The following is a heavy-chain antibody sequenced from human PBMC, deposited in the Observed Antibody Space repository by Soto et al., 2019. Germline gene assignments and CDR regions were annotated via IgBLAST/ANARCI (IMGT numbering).Heavy chain of an antibody. CDR1: GGSFSGYY. J-gene: IGHJ5*02. V-gene: IGHV4-34*01. CDR3: ARGGGSSWKNWSNP. CDR2: IYHSGST. Sequence: PSETLSLTCAVYGGSFSGYYWSWIRQPPGKGLEWIGEIYHSGSTNYNPSLKSRVTISVDTSKNQFSLKLSSVAAADTAVYYCARGGGSSWKNWSNPWGEGTLATVAS. D-gene: IGHD6-13*01.